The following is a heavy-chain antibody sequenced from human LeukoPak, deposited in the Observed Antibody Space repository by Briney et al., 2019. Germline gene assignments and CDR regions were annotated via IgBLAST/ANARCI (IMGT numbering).Heavy chain of an antibody. CDR2: ISGSGGST. V-gene: IGHV3-23*01. D-gene: IGHD3-9*01. CDR3: AKTVLTGLNYYYYYYMDV. CDR1: GFTLSNAW. Sequence: GGSLRLSCAASGFTLSNAWMNWVRQAPGKGLEWVSAISGSGGSTYYADSVKGRFTISRDNSKNTLYLQMNSLRAEDTAVYYCAKTVLTGLNYYYYYYMDVWGKGTTVTISS. J-gene: IGHJ6*03.